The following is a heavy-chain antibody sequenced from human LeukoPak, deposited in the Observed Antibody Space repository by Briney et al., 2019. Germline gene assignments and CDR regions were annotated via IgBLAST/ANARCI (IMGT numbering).Heavy chain of an antibody. D-gene: IGHD2-21*02. CDR2: IYHSGST. CDR3: ARRSSLAYCGGDCYSVVY. J-gene: IGHJ4*02. V-gene: IGHV4-38-2*02. Sequence: SETLSLTCTVSGYSISSGYYWGWIRQPPGKGLEWIGSIYHSGSTYYNPSLKSRVTISVDTSKNQFSLKLSSVTAADTAVYYCARRSSLAYCGGDCYSVVYWGQGTLVTVSS. CDR1: GYSISSGYY.